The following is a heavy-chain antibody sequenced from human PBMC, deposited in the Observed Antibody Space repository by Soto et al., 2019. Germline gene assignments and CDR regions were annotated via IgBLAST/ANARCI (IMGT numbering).Heavy chain of an antibody. Sequence: GGSLRLSCAASGFTFSSYAMRWVRQAPGRGLEWVSAISGSGGTIYYADSVKGRFTISRDNSRNTLFLQMNSLTAADTAVYYCAKGATVTTVYYMDVWGKGTMVTVSS. V-gene: IGHV3-23*01. CDR1: GFTFSSYA. CDR3: AKGATVTTVYYMDV. D-gene: IGHD4-17*01. J-gene: IGHJ6*03. CDR2: ISGSGGTI.